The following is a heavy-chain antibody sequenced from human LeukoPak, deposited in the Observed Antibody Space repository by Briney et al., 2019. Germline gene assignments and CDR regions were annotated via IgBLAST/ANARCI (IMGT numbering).Heavy chain of an antibody. D-gene: IGHD3-22*01. CDR2: INPSGGST. J-gene: IGHJ4*02. V-gene: IGHV1-46*01. CDR3: ARDLLGSASSYSSGAWDY. CDR1: GYTFTSYG. Sequence: ASVKVSCKASGYTFTSYGISWVRQAPGQGLEWMGIINPSGGSTSYAQKFQGRVTMTRDTSTSTVYMELSSLRLEDTAVYYCARDLLGSASSYSSGAWDYWGQGTLVTVSS.